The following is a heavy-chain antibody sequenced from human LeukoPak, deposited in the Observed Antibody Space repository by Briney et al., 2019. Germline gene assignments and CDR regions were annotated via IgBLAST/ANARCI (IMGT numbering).Heavy chain of an antibody. J-gene: IGHJ4*02. CDR1: GGSISSYY. Sequence: SETLSLTCTVSGGSISSYYWSWIRQPPGKGLEWIGYIYYSGSTNYNPSLKSRVTISVDTSKNQFSLKLSSVTAADTAVYYCARDGYNCSYWGQGTLVTVSS. V-gene: IGHV4-59*12. CDR3: ARDGYNCSY. CDR2: IYYSGST. D-gene: IGHD5-24*01.